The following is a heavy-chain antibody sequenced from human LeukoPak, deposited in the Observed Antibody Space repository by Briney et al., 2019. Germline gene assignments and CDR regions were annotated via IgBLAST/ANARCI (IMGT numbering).Heavy chain of an antibody. CDR3: AKGRDSGYSSGWFGS. D-gene: IGHD6-19*01. CDR2: ISGSGGST. Sequence: GGSLRLSCAASGFTSSSYGMSWVRQAPGKGLEWVSAISGSGGSTYYADSVKGRFTISRDNSKNTLYLQMNSLRAEDTAVYYCAKGRDSGYSSGWFGSWGQGTLVTVSS. J-gene: IGHJ4*02. V-gene: IGHV3-23*01. CDR1: GFTSSSYG.